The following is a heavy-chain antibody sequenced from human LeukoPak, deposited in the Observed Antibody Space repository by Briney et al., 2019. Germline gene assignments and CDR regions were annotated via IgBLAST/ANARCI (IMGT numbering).Heavy chain of an antibody. D-gene: IGHD2-15*01. CDR3: ARDLVVVVAATPEAVQH. V-gene: IGHV1-2*02. J-gene: IGHJ1*01. CDR2: INPNSGGT. Sequence: ASVKVSCKASGYTFTGYYMHWVRQAPGQGLEWMGWINPNSGGTNYAQKFQGRVTMTRDTSISTAYMELSRLRSDATAVYYCARDLVVVVAATPEAVQHWGQGTLVTVSS. CDR1: GYTFTGYY.